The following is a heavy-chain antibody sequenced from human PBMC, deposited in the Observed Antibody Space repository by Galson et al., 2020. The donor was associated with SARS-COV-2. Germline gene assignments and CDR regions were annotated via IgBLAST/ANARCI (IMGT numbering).Heavy chain of an antibody. CDR3: AKLAMDGYCSGGSCIQYHYYGLDV. D-gene: IGHD2-15*01. Sequence: SLKISCAASGFTFDDYAMHWVRQAPGKGLEWVSGISWHSGSIGYADSVKGRLTISRDNAKNSLYLQMNSLRAEDTALYYCAKLAMDGYCSGGSCIQYHYYGLDVWGQGTTVTVSS. CDR2: ISWHSGSI. CDR1: GFTFDDYA. J-gene: IGHJ6*02. V-gene: IGHV3-9*01.